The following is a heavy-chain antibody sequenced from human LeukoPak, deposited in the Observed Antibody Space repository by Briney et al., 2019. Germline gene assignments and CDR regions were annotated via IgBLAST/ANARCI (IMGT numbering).Heavy chain of an antibody. V-gene: IGHV3-48*01. J-gene: IGHJ4*02. D-gene: IGHD3-10*01. CDR1: GFTFSSYS. Sequence: GGSLRLSCAASGFTFSSYSMNWVRQAPGKGLEWVSYISSSSSTIYYADSVKGRLTISRDNAKNSLYLQMNSLRAEDTAVYYCARDLINYYGSGRGGQGTLVTVSS. CDR3: ARDLINYYGSGR. CDR2: ISSSSSTI.